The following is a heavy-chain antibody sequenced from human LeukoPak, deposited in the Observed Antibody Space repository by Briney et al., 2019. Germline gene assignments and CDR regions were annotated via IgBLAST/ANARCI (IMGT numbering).Heavy chain of an antibody. V-gene: IGHV3-48*02. CDR2: IGSGSSTI. CDR1: GFTFSSYS. CDR3: ARENIVVVTAIRDAFDI. J-gene: IGHJ3*02. D-gene: IGHD2-21*02. Sequence: GGSLRLSCAASGFTFSSYSMNWVRQAPGKELEWVSYIGSGSSTIYYADSVKGRFTISRDNAKNSLCLQMNSLRDEDTAVYYCARENIVVVTAIRDAFDIWGQGTMVTVSS.